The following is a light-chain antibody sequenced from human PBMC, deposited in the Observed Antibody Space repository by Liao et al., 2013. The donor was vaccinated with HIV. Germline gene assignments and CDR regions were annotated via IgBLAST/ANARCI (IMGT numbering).Light chain of an antibody. CDR2: QDS. V-gene: IGLV3-1*01. CDR3: QVWDSNNDHPYV. Sequence: SYELTQPPSVSVSPGQTASITCSGDKLGDKYACWYQQKPGQSPVLVIYQDSKRPSGIPERFSGSNSGNTATLTISRVEAGDEADYYCQVWDSNNDHPYVFGTGTKVTVL. J-gene: IGLJ1*01. CDR1: KLGDKY.